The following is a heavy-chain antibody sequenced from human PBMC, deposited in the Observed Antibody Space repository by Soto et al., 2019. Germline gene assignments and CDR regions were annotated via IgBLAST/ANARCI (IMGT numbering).Heavy chain of an antibody. CDR1: GYTFTTYA. D-gene: IGHD3-3*01. V-gene: IGHV1-3*04. J-gene: IGHJ6*04. Sequence: GASVKVSCKASGYTFTTYAMHWVRQAPGQRLEWMGLINTGNGNTKYSQKFQGRVTITRDTSATSASTVYMGVSSLRSEDMAIYYCERDSTAGAIFASPYYYGRDVRGKVTRVTVSS. CDR3: ERDSTAGAIFASPYYYGRDV. CDR2: INTGNGNT.